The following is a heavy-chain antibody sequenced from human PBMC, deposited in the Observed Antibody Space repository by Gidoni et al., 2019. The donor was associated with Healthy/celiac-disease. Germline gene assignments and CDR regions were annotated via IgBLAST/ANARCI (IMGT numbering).Heavy chain of an antibody. CDR3: AKDGEYCSGGSCLYYYYGMDV. D-gene: IGHD2-15*01. CDR2: ISYDGSNK. V-gene: IGHV3-30*18. Sequence: QVQRVECGGGVVQPWRSLRLSCAASGFTVSSYCMHWVRQAPGKGLEWVAVISYDGSNKYYADSVKGRFTISRDNSKNTLYLQMNSLRAEDTAVYYCAKDGEYCSGGSCLYYYYGMDVWGQGTTVTVSS. CDR1: GFTVSSYC. J-gene: IGHJ6*02.